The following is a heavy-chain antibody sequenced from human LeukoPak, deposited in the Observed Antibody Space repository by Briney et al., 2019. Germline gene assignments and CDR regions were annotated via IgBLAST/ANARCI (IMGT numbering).Heavy chain of an antibody. J-gene: IGHJ5*02. D-gene: IGHD5-18*01. V-gene: IGHV1-69*06. Sequence: SVKVSCKASGYTFTGYYMHWVRQAPGQGLEWMGGIIPIFGTANYAQKFQGRVTITADKSTSTAYMELSSLRSEDTAVYYCARTHRGYSYGFLGFSSHWFDPWGQGTLVTVSS. CDR3: ARTHRGYSYGFLGFSSHWFDP. CDR2: IIPIFGTA. CDR1: GYTFTGYY.